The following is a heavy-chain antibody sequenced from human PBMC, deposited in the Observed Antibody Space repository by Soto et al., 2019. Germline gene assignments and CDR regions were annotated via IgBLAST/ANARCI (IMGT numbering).Heavy chain of an antibody. CDR3: ARGGYCSGGSCAGWFDP. CDR2: INHSGST. V-gene: IGHV4-34*01. Sequence: SETLSLTCAVYGGSFSGYYWSWIRQPPGKGLEWIGEINHSGSTNYNPSLKSRVTISVDTSKNQFSLKLSAVTAADTAVYYCARGGYCSGGSCAGWFDPWGQGTLVTVSS. D-gene: IGHD2-15*01. CDR1: GGSFSGYY. J-gene: IGHJ5*02.